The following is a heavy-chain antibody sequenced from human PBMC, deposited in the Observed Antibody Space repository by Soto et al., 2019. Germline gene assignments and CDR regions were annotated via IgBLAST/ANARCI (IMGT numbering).Heavy chain of an antibody. CDR2: ISAYNGNT. Sequence: GASVKVSCKASGYTFTSYGISWVRQAPGQGLEWMGWISAYNGNTNYAQKLQERVTFTRDESTSTAYMELSSLRFEDTGVYYCAAGDYHDTSGYSSDYWGQGTLVTVSS. J-gene: IGHJ4*02. CDR3: AAGDYHDTSGYSSDY. D-gene: IGHD3-3*01. CDR1: GYTFTSYG. V-gene: IGHV1-18*01.